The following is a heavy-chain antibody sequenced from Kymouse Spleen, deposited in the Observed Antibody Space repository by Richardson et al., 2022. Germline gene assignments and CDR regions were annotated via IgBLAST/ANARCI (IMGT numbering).Heavy chain of an antibody. V-gene: IGHV3-15*01. D-gene: IGHD3-9*01. Sequence: EVQLVESGGGLVKPGGSLRLSCAASGFTFSNAWMSWVRQAPGKGLEWVGRIKSKTDGGTTDYAAPVKGRFTISRDDSKNTLYLQMNSLKTEDTAVYYCTTDHDILTG*PFDYWGQGTLVTVSS. CDR1: GFTFSNAW. J-gene: IGHJ4*02. CDR2: IKSKTDGGTT. CDR3: TTDHDILTG*PFDY.